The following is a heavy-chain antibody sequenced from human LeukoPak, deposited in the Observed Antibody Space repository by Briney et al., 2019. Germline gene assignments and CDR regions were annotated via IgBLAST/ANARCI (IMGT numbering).Heavy chain of an antibody. D-gene: IGHD3-22*01. CDR2: INGDGTST. CDR3: AKDLRDSSGYYPR. J-gene: IGHJ4*02. CDR1: GFTFSTFW. V-gene: IGHV3-74*01. Sequence: PGGSLRLSCAASGFTFSTFWMHWVRQAPGKGLVWVSRINGDGTSTNYADSVKGRFTISRDNSKNTLYLQMNSLRAEDTAVYYCAKDLRDSSGYYPRWGQGTLVTVSS.